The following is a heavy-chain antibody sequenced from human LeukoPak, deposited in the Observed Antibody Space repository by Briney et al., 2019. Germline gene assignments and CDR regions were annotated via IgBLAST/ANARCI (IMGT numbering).Heavy chain of an antibody. CDR1: GYTFTGYY. CDR2: IEPNSGDT. J-gene: IGHJ5*02. D-gene: IGHD1-20*01. Sequence: ASVKVSCKASGYTFTGYYMHWVRQAPGQGLEWMGWIEPNSGDTNYPEKFQGRITMTRDTSISTAYMELSRLTSDDTAVYFCARDYFTFTSKSYNFFDPWGQGTLVTVSS. CDR3: ARDYFTFTSKSYNFFDP. V-gene: IGHV1-2*02.